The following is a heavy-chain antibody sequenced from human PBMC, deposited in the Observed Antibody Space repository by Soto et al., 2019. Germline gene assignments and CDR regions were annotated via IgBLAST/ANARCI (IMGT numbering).Heavy chain of an antibody. CDR1: GFTFDDYA. Sequence: GGSLRLSCAASGFTFDDYAMHWVRQAPGKGLEWVSGISWNSGSKGYADSVKGRFTISRDNAKNSLYLQMNSLREEDTALYYCTKAMGPDWLARFGYWGQGSPVTVSS. V-gene: IGHV3-9*01. CDR3: TKAMGPDWLARFGY. CDR2: ISWNSGSK. D-gene: IGHD3-9*01. J-gene: IGHJ4*02.